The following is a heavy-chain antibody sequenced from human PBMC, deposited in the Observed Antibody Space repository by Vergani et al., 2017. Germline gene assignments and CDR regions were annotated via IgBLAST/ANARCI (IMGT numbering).Heavy chain of an antibody. CDR1: GFTFSSYA. CDR3: AKELIDCSGGSCYSWGHPRHLIAFDI. CDR2: ISGSGGST. J-gene: IGHJ3*02. Sequence: EVQLLESGGGLVQPGGSLRLSCAASGFTFSSYAMSWVRQAPGKGLEWVSAISGSGGSTYYADSVQGWFTISRDNSKNTLYLQMNSLRAEDTAVYYCAKELIDCSGGSCYSWGHPRHLIAFDIWGQGTMVTVSS. D-gene: IGHD2-15*01. V-gene: IGHV3-23*01.